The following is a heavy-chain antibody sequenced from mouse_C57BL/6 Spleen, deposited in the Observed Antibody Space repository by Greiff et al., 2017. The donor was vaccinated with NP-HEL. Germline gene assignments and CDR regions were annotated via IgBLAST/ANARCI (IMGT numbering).Heavy chain of an antibody. CDR1: GYAFSSYW. D-gene: IGHD1-1*01. CDR2: IYPGDGDT. J-gene: IGHJ1*03. Sequence: VQLQQSGASVKISCKASGYAFSSYWMNWVKQRPGKGLEWIGQIYPGDGDTNYNGKFKGKATLTADKSSSTAYMQLSSLTSEDSAVYFCAKTVVAPYWYFDVWGTGTTVTVSS. V-gene: IGHV1-80*01. CDR3: AKTVVAPYWYFDV.